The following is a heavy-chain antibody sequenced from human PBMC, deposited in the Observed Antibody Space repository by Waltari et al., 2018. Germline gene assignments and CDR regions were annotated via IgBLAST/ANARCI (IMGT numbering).Heavy chain of an antibody. Sequence: QLQLQESGSGLVKPSQTLSLTCAVSGGSISSGGYSWSWIRQPPGKGLEWIGYIYHSGSTYYNPSLKSRVTISVDRSKNQFSLKLSSVTAADTAVYYCARRVSTGWQYNYFDYWGQGTLVTVSS. CDR2: IYHSGST. J-gene: IGHJ4*02. CDR1: GGSISSGGYS. V-gene: IGHV4-30-2*01. D-gene: IGHD6-25*01. CDR3: ARRVSTGWQYNYFDY.